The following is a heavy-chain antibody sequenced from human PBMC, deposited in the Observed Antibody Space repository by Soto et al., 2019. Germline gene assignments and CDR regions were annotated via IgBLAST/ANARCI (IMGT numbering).Heavy chain of an antibody. CDR3: AREGGRYCTGGSCQVDY. V-gene: IGHV4-39*02. J-gene: IGHJ4*02. Sequence: QLQLQESGPGLVKPSETLSLTCTVSGGSISSSSYYWGWIRQPPGKGLEWIGSIYYSGNTYYTPSLKSRVTISVDTSKNQFSLKLSSVTAADTAVYYCAREGGRYCTGGSCQVDYWGQRTLVTVSS. CDR2: IYYSGNT. D-gene: IGHD2-15*01. CDR1: GGSISSSSYY.